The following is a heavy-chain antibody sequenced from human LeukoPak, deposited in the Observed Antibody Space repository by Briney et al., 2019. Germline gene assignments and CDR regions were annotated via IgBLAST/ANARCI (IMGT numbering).Heavy chain of an antibody. CDR1: GYTFTSYA. D-gene: IGHD4-17*01. J-gene: IGHJ4*02. CDR2: INTNTGNP. CDR3: ARGYTKDMTSVTHFDY. Sequence: ASVKVSCKASGYTFTSYAMNWVRQAPGQGPEWMGWINTNTGNPTYAQGFTGRFVFSLDTSVSTAYLQISSLKAEDTAVYYCARGYTKDMTSVTHFDYWGQGTLVTVSS. V-gene: IGHV7-4-1*02.